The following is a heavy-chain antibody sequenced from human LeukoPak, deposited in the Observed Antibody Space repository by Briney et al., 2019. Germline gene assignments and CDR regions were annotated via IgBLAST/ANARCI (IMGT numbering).Heavy chain of an antibody. V-gene: IGHV3-21*01. CDR1: GFTFSSYS. J-gene: IGHJ4*02. Sequence: PGGSLRLSCAASGFTFSSYSKNWVRQAPGKGLEWVSSISSSSSYIYYADSVKGRFTISRDNAKNSLYLQMNSLRAEDTAVYYCARDKYSSGWYPYYWGQGTLVTVSS. D-gene: IGHD6-19*01. CDR2: ISSSSSYI. CDR3: ARDKYSSGWYPYY.